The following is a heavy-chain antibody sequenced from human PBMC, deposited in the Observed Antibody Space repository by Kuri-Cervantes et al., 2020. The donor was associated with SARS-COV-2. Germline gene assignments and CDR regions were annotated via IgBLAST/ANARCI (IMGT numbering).Heavy chain of an antibody. V-gene: IGHV1-18*04. J-gene: IGHJ4*02. D-gene: IGHD2-15*01. CDR3: ARDLLGRAD. CDR1: GYTFTSYG. CDR2: ISAYNGNT. Sequence: ASVKVSCKASGYTFTSYGISWVRQAPGQGLEWMGWISAYNGNTNYAQKFQGRVTITADESTSTAYMELSSLRSEDTAVYYCARDLLGRADWGQGTLVTVSS.